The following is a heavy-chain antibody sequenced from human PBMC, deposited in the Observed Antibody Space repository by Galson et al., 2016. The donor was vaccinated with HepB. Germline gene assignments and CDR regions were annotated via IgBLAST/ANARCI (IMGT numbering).Heavy chain of an antibody. V-gene: IGHV4-39*07. CDR3: ARVMRYPHYYYAMDV. J-gene: IGHJ6*02. D-gene: IGHD2-8*01. Sequence: SETLSLTCTVSGGSISTSSYFWGWIRQPPGKGLEWIGEINDSGSTTFNPSLRGRVTMSLDTSKRQFYMKVRSVTAADTAVYYCARVMRYPHYYYAMDVWGQGTTVIVSS. CDR1: GGSISTSSYF. CDR2: INDSGST.